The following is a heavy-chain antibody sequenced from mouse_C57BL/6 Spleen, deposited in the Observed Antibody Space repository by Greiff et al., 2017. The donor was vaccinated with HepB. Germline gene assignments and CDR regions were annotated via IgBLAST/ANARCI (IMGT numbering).Heavy chain of an antibody. D-gene: IGHD1-1*01. CDR2: IYPGDGDT. Sequence: VKLMESGPELVKPGASVKISCKASGYAFSSSWMNWVKQRPGKGLEWIGRIYPGDGDTNYNGKFKGKATLTADKSSSTAYMQLSSLTSEDSAVYFCARDYYGSEAYWGQGTLVTVSA. CDR1: GYAFSSSW. CDR3: ARDYYGSEAY. V-gene: IGHV1-82*01. J-gene: IGHJ3*01.